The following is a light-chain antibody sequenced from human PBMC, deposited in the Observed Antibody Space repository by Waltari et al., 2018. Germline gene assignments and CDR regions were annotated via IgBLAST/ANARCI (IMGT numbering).Light chain of an antibody. J-gene: IGLJ2*01. CDR2: DVD. Sequence: QSALTQPRSVSGSPGQSVTISCTGTIHDIGSDNYVSWYQHTPDNAPKLIISDVDRRPSGVPYRFSASKSGITASLTISVLQSAYEGDYYCCSYAGKYTFVFGGGTKLTV. V-gene: IGLV2-11*01. CDR1: IHDIGSDNY. CDR3: CSYAGKYTFV.